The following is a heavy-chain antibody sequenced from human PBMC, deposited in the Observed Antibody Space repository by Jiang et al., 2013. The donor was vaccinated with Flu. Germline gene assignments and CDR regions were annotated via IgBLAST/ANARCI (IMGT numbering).Heavy chain of an antibody. V-gene: IGHV6-1*01. J-gene: IGHJ5*02. D-gene: IGHD6-19*01. CDR1: GDSVSSNSAA. CDR3: ARAITVAGPNWFDP. Sequence: QTLSLTCAISGDSVSSNSAAWTWIRQSPSRGLEWLGRAYYRSKWYYDFAVSVKSRMTINPDTSKNQFSLQLNSVTPEDTAMYYCARAITVAGPNWFDPWGQGTLVTVSS. CDR2: AYYRSKWYY.